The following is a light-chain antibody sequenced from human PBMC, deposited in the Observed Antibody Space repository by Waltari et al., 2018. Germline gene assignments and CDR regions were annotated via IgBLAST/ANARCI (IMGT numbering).Light chain of an antibody. Sequence: QLVLTQSPSASASLGASVKLTCTLSSGHSSYAIAWHQQQPEKGPRYLMKVNSDGSHSKGDGIPDRFSGSSSGTERYLTISSLQSEDEADYYCQTRGTGTHVAFGGGTKLTVL. CDR1: SGHSSYA. V-gene: IGLV4-69*01. CDR3: QTRGTGTHVA. CDR2: VNSDGSH. J-gene: IGLJ2*01.